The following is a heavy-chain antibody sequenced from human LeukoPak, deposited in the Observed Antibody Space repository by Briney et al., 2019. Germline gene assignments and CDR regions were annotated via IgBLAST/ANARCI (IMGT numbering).Heavy chain of an antibody. CDR3: ARDYEYYFDY. CDR1: GYTFTRYA. J-gene: IGHJ4*02. Sequence: ASVKVSCKASGYTFTRYAMNWVRQAPGQGLEWMGWINTNTGNPTYAQGLTGRFVFSLDTSVSTTYLQINSLKAEDTAVYYRARDYEYYFDYWGQGTLVTVSS. V-gene: IGHV7-4-1*02. D-gene: IGHD3-3*01. CDR2: INTNTGNP.